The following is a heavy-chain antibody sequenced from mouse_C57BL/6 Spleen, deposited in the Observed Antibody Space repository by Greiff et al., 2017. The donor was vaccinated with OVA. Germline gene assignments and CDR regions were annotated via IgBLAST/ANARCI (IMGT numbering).Heavy chain of an antibody. J-gene: IGHJ4*01. CDR3: ARYRAPYYAMDY. CDR1: GYTFTSYW. D-gene: IGHD3-3*01. V-gene: IGHV1-69*01. CDR2: IDPSDSYT. Sequence: VQLQQPGAELVMPGASVKLSCKASGYTFTSYWMHWVKQRPGQGLEWIGEIDPSDSYTNYNQKFKGKSTLTVDKSSSTAYMQLSSLTSDDSAVYYCARYRAPYYAMDYWGQGTSVTVSS.